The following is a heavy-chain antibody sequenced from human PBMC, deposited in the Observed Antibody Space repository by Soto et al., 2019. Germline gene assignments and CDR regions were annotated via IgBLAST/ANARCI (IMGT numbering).Heavy chain of an antibody. CDR3: ARSTTVRLSYYCGMDV. Sequence: QVQLVQSGAEVKKPGSSVKVSCKASGGTFSIYAISWVRQAPGQGLEWMGGIIPIFGTANYAQKFQGRVPITGEESTSPAYMELSSLRAEDTAVYYCARSTTVRLSYYCGMDVWGQGTTVTVSS. D-gene: IGHD4-4*01. CDR1: GGTFSIYA. V-gene: IGHV1-69*12. CDR2: IIPIFGTA. J-gene: IGHJ6*02.